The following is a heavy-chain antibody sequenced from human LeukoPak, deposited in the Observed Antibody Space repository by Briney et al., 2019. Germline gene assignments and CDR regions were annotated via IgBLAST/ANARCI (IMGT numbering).Heavy chain of an antibody. J-gene: IGHJ6*02. V-gene: IGHV3-15*01. D-gene: IGHD3/OR15-3a*01. CDR2: VKNKGDGGTT. Sequence: PGGSLRLSCAASGFTFSNTLMSWVRQAPGKGLEWVGRVKNKGDGGTTDYAAPVKGRFTISRDNSKNTLYLQMNSLRAEDTAVYYCARDLMISWRYYGMDVWGQGTTVTVSS. CDR3: ARDLMISWRYYGMDV. CDR1: GFTFSNTL.